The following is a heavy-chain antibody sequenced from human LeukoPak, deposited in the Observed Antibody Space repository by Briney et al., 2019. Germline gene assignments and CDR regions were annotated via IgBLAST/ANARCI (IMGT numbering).Heavy chain of an antibody. CDR3: ARPRWGRPFDASDI. CDR1: GFTFSSYW. D-gene: IGHD3-16*01. V-gene: IGHV3-7*01. J-gene: IGHJ3*02. Sequence: GGSLRLSCAASGFTFSSYWMIWVRQAPGKGLEWVANIKQDGSEEYYVVSVKGRFTISRDNAKNSLYLQMNSLRAEDTAVYYCARPRWGRPFDASDIWGQGTMVTVSS. CDR2: IKQDGSEE.